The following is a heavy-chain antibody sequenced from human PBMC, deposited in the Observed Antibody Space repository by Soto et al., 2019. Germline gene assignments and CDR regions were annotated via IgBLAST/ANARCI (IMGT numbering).Heavy chain of an antibody. CDR1: GGSISTFY. CDR2: TSTTGTS. Sequence: QVQLQESGPGLVKRSETLSLTCTVSGGSISTFYWTWIRHVAGKGLEWVGRTSTTGTSNYNPSLKSRITGSLATSKNQFSLKMSSVTAADTAFYYCARERTENWFDPWGQGTLVAVSS. V-gene: IGHV4-4*07. J-gene: IGHJ5*02. CDR3: ARERTENWFDP.